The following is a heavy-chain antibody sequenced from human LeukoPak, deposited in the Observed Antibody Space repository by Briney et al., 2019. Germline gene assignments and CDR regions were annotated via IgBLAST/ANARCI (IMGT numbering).Heavy chain of an antibody. CDR2: INHSGST. CDR1: GGSFSGYY. Sequence: SETLSLTCAVYGGSFSGYYWSWIRQPPRKGLEWIGEINHSGSTNYNPSLKSRVTISVDTSKNQFSLKLSSVTAADTAVYYCARAPTVTFFDYWGQGTPVTVSS. CDR3: ARAPTVTFFDY. V-gene: IGHV4-34*01. J-gene: IGHJ4*02. D-gene: IGHD4-17*01.